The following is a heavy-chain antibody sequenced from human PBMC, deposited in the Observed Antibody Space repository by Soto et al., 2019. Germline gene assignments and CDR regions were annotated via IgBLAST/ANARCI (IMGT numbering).Heavy chain of an antibody. J-gene: IGHJ6*02. CDR1: GFTFGDYA. CDR2: IRSKAYGGTT. D-gene: IGHD2-15*01. V-gene: IGHV3-49*03. Sequence: PGGSLRLSCTASGFTFGDYAMSWFRQAPGKGLEWVGFIRSKAYGGTTEYAASVKGRFTISRDDSKSIAYLQMNSLKTEDTAVYYCTRGCGGSCYSFYYYGMDVWGQGTTVTVS. CDR3: TRGCGGSCYSFYYYGMDV.